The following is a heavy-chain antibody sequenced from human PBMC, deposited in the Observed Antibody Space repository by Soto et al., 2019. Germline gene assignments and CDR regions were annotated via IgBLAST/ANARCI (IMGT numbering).Heavy chain of an antibody. Sequence: ASVKVSCKVSGYTLTELCMHWVRQAPGKGLEWMGGFDPEDGETIYAQKFQGRVTMTEDTSTDTAYMELSSLRSEDTAVYYCATLAGATPDAFDIWGQGTMVTVSS. CDR1: GYTLTELC. CDR3: ATLAGATPDAFDI. V-gene: IGHV1-24*01. J-gene: IGHJ3*02. D-gene: IGHD1-26*01. CDR2: FDPEDGET.